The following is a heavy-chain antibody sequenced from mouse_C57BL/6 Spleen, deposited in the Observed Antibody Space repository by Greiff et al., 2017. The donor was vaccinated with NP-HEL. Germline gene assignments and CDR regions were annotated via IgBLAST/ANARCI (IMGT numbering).Heavy chain of an antibody. CDR2: INPSSGYT. V-gene: IGHV1-4*01. J-gene: IGHJ2*01. CDR3: ASGGDYFDY. CDR1: GYTFTSYT. Sequence: VQLQQSGAELARPGASVKMSCKASGYTFTSYTMHWVKQRPGQGLEWIGYINPSSGYTKYNQKFKDKATLTADNSSSTAYMQLSSLTSEDSAVYYCASGGDYFDYWGQGTTLTVSS.